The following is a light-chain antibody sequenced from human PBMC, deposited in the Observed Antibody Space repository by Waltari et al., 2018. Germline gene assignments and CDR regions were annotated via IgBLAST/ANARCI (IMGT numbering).Light chain of an antibody. CDR2: GAS. CDR1: QSVSRS. V-gene: IGKV3-20*01. Sequence: CRARQSVSRSLAWYQQKPGQAPKLLIYGASTRATGIPDRFTGSGSGTGFSLTISSLEPEDFAIYFCQHYVRLPATFGQGTKVEIK. CDR3: QHYVRLPAT. J-gene: IGKJ1*01.